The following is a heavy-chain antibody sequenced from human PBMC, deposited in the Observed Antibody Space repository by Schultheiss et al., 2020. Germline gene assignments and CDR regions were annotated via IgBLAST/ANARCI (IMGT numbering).Heavy chain of an antibody. CDR2: IWYDGSNK. Sequence: GGSLRLSCAASGFTFRSFAMNWVRQAPGKGPEWVAVIWYDGSNKYYADSVKGRFTISRDNAKNSLYLQMNSLRDEDTAVYYCARVGEMAQKNWFDPWGQGTLVTVSS. CDR3: ARVGEMAQKNWFDP. V-gene: IGHV3-33*08. D-gene: IGHD5-24*01. J-gene: IGHJ5*02. CDR1: GFTFRSFA.